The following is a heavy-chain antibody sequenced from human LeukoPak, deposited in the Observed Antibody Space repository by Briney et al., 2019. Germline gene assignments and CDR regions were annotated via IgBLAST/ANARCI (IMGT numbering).Heavy chain of an antibody. V-gene: IGHV4-59*01. J-gene: IGHJ3*02. D-gene: IGHD6-13*01. CDR1: GGSISSYY. Sequence: SGTLSLTCTVSGGSISSYYWSWLRQPPGKGLEWIGYIYYSGSTNYNPSLKSRVTISVDTSKNQFSLKLSSVTAADTAVYYCARVGYSSSWDDAFDIWGQGTMVTVSS. CDR2: IYYSGST. CDR3: ARVGYSSSWDDAFDI.